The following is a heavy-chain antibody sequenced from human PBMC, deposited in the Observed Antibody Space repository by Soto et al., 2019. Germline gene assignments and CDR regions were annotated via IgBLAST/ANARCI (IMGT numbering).Heavy chain of an antibody. CDR1: GGYISSSSYY. CDR3: ARHFLEWLPYYFDY. V-gene: IGHV4-39*01. Sequence: PSETMSLTCTVAGGYISSSSYYWGWIRKPPGKGLEWIGSIYYSGSTYYNPSLKSRVTISVDTSKNQFSLKLSSVTAADTAVYYCARHFLEWLPYYFDYWGQGTLVTVSS. D-gene: IGHD3-3*01. J-gene: IGHJ4*02. CDR2: IYYSGST.